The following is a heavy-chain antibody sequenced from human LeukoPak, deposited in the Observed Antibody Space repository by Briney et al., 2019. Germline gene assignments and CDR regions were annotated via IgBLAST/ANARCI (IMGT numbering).Heavy chain of an antibody. V-gene: IGHV1-69*02. D-gene: IGHD1-26*01. Sequence: SVKVSCKPSGGTFSSYTISWVRQAPGQGLEWMGSIIPILGIANYAQKFQGRVTITADKSTSTAYMELSSLRAKDTAVYYGARFRETSVAPDAFVIRGQGTMVTVSS. CDR2: IIPILGIA. CDR1: GGTFSSYT. CDR3: ARFRETSVAPDAFVI. J-gene: IGHJ3*02.